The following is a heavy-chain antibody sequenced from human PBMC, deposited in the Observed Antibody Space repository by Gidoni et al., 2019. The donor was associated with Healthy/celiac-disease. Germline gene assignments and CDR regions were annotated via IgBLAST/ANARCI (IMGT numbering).Heavy chain of an antibody. CDR2: IRSKAYGGTT. V-gene: IGHV3-49*05. D-gene: IGHD1-7*01. J-gene: IGHJ6*02. Sequence: EVQLVESGGGLVKPGRSLSLSCTASGFPFGDYAMSWFRQAPGKGLEWVGFIRSKAYGGTTEYAASVKGRFTISRDDSKSIAYLQMNSLKTEDTAVYYCTRGGKLELGEYYYGMDVWGQGTTVTVSS. CDR1: GFPFGDYA. CDR3: TRGGKLELGEYYYGMDV.